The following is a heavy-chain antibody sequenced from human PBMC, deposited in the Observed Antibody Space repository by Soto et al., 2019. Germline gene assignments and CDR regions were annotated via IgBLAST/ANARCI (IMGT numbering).Heavy chain of an antibody. V-gene: IGHV4-61*01. CDR2: IYYSGST. J-gene: IGHJ4*02. CDR1: GGSVSSGSYY. Sequence: LETLSLTCTVSGGSVSSGSYYWSWIRQPPGKGLEWIGYIYYSGSTNYNPSLKSRVTISVDTSKNQFSLKLSSVTAADTALFYCARVGSGWYFGPVDFDYWGQGTLVTVSS. CDR3: ARVGSGWYFGPVDFDY. D-gene: IGHD6-19*01.